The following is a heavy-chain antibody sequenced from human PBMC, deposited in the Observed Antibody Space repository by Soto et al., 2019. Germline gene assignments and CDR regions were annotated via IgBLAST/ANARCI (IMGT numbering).Heavy chain of an antibody. CDR3: AKGVEGGYDPYSFDC. CDR2: ITWNSRSI. J-gene: IGHJ4*02. CDR1: GFTFDDYA. Sequence: EVQLVESGGGLVQPGRSLRLSCAASGFTFDDYAVHWVRQAPGKGLEWVSGITWNSRSIAYADSVKGRFTISRDNAKNSLYLQMNSLRAEDTALYYCAKGVEGGYDPYSFDCWGQGTLVTVSS. D-gene: IGHD5-12*01. V-gene: IGHV3-9*01.